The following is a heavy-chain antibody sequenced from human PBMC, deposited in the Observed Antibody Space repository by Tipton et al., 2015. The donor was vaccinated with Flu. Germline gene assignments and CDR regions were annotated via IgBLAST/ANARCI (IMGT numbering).Heavy chain of an antibody. CDR2: IYYSGST. V-gene: IGHV4-39*07. CDR3: ARLAYSYDIRGYYFDS. CDR1: GGSISSSSYY. D-gene: IGHD5-18*01. J-gene: IGHJ4*02. Sequence: TLSLTCTVSGGSISSSSYYWGWIRQPPGKGLEWIGSIYYSGSTYYNPSLKSRVTMSVDTSKNQFSLKLSSVTAADTAVYYCARLAYSYDIRGYYFDSWGQGTLVTVSS.